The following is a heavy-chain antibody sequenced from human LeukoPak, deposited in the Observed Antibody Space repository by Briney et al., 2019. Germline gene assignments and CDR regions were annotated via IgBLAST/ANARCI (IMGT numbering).Heavy chain of an antibody. D-gene: IGHD3-10*01. J-gene: IGHJ4*02. V-gene: IGHV1-69*05. CDR1: GGTFSSYA. CDR3: ARVAGRNVLLWFGELAH. CDR2: IIPIFGTA. Sequence: GASVKVSCKASGGTFSSYAISWVRQAPGQGLEWMGGIIPIFGTANYAQKFQGRVTITTDESTSTAYMELSSLRSEDTAVYHCARVAGRNVLLWFGELAHWGQGTLVTVSS.